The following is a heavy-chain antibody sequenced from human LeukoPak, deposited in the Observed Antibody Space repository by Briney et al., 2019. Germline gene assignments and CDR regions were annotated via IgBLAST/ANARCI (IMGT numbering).Heavy chain of an antibody. CDR3: AKDQVVVVPAARGGVDY. CDR2: ISYDGSNK. J-gene: IGHJ4*02. Sequence: GGSLRLSCAASGFTFSSYGMHWVRQAPGKGLEWVAVISYDGSNKYYADSVKGRFTISRDNSKNTLYLQMNSLRAEDTAVYYCAKDQVVVVPAARGGVDYWGQGTLVTVSS. V-gene: IGHV3-30*18. D-gene: IGHD2-2*01. CDR1: GFTFSSYG.